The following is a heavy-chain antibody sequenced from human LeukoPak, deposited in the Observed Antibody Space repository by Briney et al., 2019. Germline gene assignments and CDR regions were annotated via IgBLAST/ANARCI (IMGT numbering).Heavy chain of an antibody. CDR2: IYTSGST. J-gene: IGHJ6*03. V-gene: IGHV4-61*02. CDR1: GGSISSGSYY. CDR3: AREGPLPYYYYYMDV. Sequence: SETLSLTCTVSGGSISSGSYYWSWIRQPAGKGLEWIGRIYTSGSTNYNPSLKSRVTISVDTSKNQFSLKLSSVTAADTAVYYCAREGPLPYYYYYMDVWGKGTTVTISS.